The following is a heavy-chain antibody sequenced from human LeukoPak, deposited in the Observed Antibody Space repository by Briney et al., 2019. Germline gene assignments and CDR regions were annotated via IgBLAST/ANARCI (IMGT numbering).Heavy chain of an antibody. CDR3: AKDFEFRVTGDFQH. CDR1: GFTVSGVH. J-gene: IGHJ1*01. Sequence: GGSLRLSCAASGFTVSGVHMTWVRQAPGKGLQWVSVIYSGGSTYYADSVKGRFTISRDNSKNTLYLQMNSLRAEDTAVYYCAKDFEFRVTGDFQHWGQGTLVTVSS. V-gene: IGHV3-66*01. D-gene: IGHD2-21*02. CDR2: IYSGGST.